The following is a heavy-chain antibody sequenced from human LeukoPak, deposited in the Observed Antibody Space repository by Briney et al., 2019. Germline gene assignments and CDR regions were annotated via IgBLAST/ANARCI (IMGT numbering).Heavy chain of an antibody. CDR1: GYTFTGYY. CDR3: ARGGVAAAGTVRWFDP. CDR2: INPNSGGT. D-gene: IGHD6-13*01. V-gene: IGHV1-2*02. Sequence: PPVKVYCQASGYTFTGYYMHRVRQAPGQGLEWKGWINPNSGGTNYAQKFQGRVTMTRDTSISTAYMELSRLRSDDTALYYCARGGVAAAGTVRWFDPWGQGTLVTVSS. J-gene: IGHJ5*02.